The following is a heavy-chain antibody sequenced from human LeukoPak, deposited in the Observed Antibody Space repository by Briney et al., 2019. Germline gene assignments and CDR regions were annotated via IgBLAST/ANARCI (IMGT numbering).Heavy chain of an antibody. J-gene: IGHJ4*02. Sequence: PGGALRLSCAASGFTFSDYYMSWIRQAPGKGLEWVSYISSSGSTIYYVDSVKGRFTISRYNAKNSLYLQMNSLRAEDTAVYYCARGLQLVRDAGLDYWGQGTLVTVSS. CDR1: GFTFSDYY. CDR3: ARGLQLVRDAGLDY. V-gene: IGHV3-11*01. CDR2: ISSSGSTI. D-gene: IGHD6-13*01.